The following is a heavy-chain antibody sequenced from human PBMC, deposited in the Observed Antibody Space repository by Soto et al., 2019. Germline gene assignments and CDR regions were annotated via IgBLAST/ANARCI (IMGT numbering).Heavy chain of an antibody. CDR2: IDPSDSQT. Sequence: GESLKISCKGSGYSFAGCWITWVRQKPGKGLEWMGRIDPSDSQTYYSPSFRGHVTISATKSITTVFLQWSSLGASDTAMYYCARQIYDSDTGPNFQYYFDSWGQGTPVTVSS. CDR3: ARQIYDSDTGPNFQYYFDS. CDR1: GYSFAGCW. V-gene: IGHV5-10-1*01. D-gene: IGHD3-22*01. J-gene: IGHJ4*02.